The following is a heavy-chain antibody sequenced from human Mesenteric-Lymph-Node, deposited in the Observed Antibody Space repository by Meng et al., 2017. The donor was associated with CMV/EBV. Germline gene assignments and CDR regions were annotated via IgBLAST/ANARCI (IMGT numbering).Heavy chain of an antibody. V-gene: IGHV3-30*18. CDR3: AKVHYYDGSGYSFDY. CDR2: ISYDGSNK. Sequence: GFTFSSSGMHWVRQAPGKGLEWVAVISYDGSNKYYADSVKGRFTISRDNSKNTLYLQMNSLRAEDTAVYYCAKVHYYDGSGYSFDYWGQGTLVTVSS. CDR1: GFTFSSSG. J-gene: IGHJ4*02. D-gene: IGHD3-22*01.